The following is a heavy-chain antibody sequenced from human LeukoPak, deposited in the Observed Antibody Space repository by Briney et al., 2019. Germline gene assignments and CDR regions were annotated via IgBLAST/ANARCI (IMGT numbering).Heavy chain of an antibody. Sequence: GGSLRLSCAASGFTFSDYAMSWVRQAPEKGLEWVSAISGSGGSTYYADSVKGRFTISRDNSKDTLFLQMHSLRPGDTAVYYCVREDTPATANYWGQGTLVTISS. CDR1: GFTFSDYA. D-gene: IGHD2-21*02. V-gene: IGHV3-23*01. CDR2: ISGSGGST. CDR3: VREDTPATANY. J-gene: IGHJ4*02.